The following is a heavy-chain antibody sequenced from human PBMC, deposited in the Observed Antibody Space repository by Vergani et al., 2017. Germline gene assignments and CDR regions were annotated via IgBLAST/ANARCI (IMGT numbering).Heavy chain of an antibody. Sequence: QVQLVQSGAEVKKPGASVKVSCKASGYTFTSYYMHWVRQAPGQGLEWMGGIIPIFGTANYAQKFQGRVTITADESTSTAYMGLSSLRSEDTAVYYCARDNREGIAARDYYYYYMDVWGKGTTVTVSS. CDR1: GYTFTSYY. V-gene: IGHV1-69*01. CDR3: ARDNREGIAARDYYYYYMDV. CDR2: IIPIFGTA. J-gene: IGHJ6*03. D-gene: IGHD6-6*01.